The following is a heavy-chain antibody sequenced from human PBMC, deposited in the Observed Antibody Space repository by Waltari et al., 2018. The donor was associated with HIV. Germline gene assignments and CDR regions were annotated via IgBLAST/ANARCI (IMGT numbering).Heavy chain of an antibody. CDR3: AYLVYANGFDY. J-gene: IGHJ4*02. V-gene: IGHV3-9*01. CDR2: ISWNSGSI. CDR1: GFTFDDYA. D-gene: IGHD2-8*01. Sequence: EVQLVESGGGLVQPGRSLRLSCAASGFTFDDYAMHWVRQAPGKGLGWVSSISWNSGSIGYADSVKGRFTISRDNAKNSLYLQMNSLRAEDTALYYCAYLVYANGFDYWGQGTLVTVSS.